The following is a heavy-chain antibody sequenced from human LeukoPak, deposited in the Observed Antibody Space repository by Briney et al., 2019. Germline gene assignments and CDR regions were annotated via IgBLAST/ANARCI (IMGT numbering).Heavy chain of an antibody. J-gene: IGHJ5*02. CDR1: GYTFTGCY. CDR2: INPNSGGT. D-gene: IGHD2-2*01. CDR3: ARKIIVVVPAADNWFDP. Sequence: ASVKVSCKASGYTFTGCYMHWVRQAPGQGLEWMGWINPNSGGTNYAQKFQGRVTMTRDTSISTAYMELSRLRSDDTAVYYCARKIIVVVPAADNWFDPWGQGTLVTVSS. V-gene: IGHV1-2*02.